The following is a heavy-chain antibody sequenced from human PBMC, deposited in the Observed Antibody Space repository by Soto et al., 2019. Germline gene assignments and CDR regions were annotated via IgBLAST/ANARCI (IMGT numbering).Heavy chain of an antibody. V-gene: IGHV1-18*01. CDR1: GYIFTTYG. J-gene: IGHJ6*02. Sequence: QMQLVQSGGGVERPGASVTVSCEASGYIFTTYGLSWVRQTPAHGLAWMGWISADSGYTQYAQFLQDRLTMTRDTSTNTGYVELRDLTSDDTGIYYCARDRPPGSLYGMDAWGQGTAVTVSS. CDR2: ISADSGYT. CDR3: ARDRPPGSLYGMDA.